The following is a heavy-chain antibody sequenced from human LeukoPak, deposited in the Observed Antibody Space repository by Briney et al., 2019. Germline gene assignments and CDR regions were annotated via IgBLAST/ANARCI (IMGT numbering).Heavy chain of an antibody. V-gene: IGHV1-18*01. D-gene: IGHD1-26*01. CDR3: ARDLAIVGAKECAFDI. Sequence: ASVKVSCKASDYTFTSYGISWVRQAPGQGLEWMGWISAYNGNTNYAQKLQGRVTMTTDTSTSTAYMELRSLRSDDTAVYYCARDLAIVGAKECAFDIWGQGTMVTVSS. CDR1: DYTFTSYG. J-gene: IGHJ3*02. CDR2: ISAYNGNT.